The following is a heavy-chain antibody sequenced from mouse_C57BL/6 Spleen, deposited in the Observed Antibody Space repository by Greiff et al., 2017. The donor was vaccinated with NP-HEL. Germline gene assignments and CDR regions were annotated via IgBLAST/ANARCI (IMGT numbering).Heavy chain of an antibody. D-gene: IGHD2-5*01. CDR3: ATSAYYYSNYEGFAY. V-gene: IGHV1-52*01. CDR2: IDPSDSET. J-gene: IGHJ3*01. CDR1: GYTFTSYW. Sequence: QVHVKQPGAELVRPGSSVKLSCKASGYTFTSYWMHWVKQRPIQGLEWIGNIDPSDSETHYNQKFKDKATLTVDKSSSTAYMQLSSLTSEDSAVSYCATSAYYYSNYEGFAYWGQGTLVTVSA.